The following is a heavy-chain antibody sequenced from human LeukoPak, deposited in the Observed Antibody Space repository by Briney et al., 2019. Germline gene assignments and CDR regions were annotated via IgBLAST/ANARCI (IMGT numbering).Heavy chain of an antibody. CDR2: IYTTGSI. Sequence: SETLSLTCTVSGASISSRSYYWSWIRQPAGRGLEWIGRIYTTGSIDYNPSLKSRVTMSVDTSKNQFSLKLSSVTAADTAVYYCARDGYDYPYYYYYYMDVWGKGTTVTVSS. V-gene: IGHV4-61*02. J-gene: IGHJ6*03. CDR1: GASISSRSYY. CDR3: ARDGYDYPYYYYYYMDV. D-gene: IGHD5-12*01.